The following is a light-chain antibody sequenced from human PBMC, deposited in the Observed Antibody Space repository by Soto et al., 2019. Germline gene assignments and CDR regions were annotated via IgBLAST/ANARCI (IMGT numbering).Light chain of an antibody. CDR1: QSVTSTY. J-gene: IGKJ1*01. CDR2: GAS. V-gene: IGKV3-20*01. CDR3: QQYGYSLWT. Sequence: ETVLTQSPGTLSLSPGERATLSCRASQSVTSTYLAWYQQKPGQAPRLLIYGASSRATGIPDRFSGSGSGTDFTLTSSRLEPEDFAVYYCQQYGYSLWTFGQGTRVEIK.